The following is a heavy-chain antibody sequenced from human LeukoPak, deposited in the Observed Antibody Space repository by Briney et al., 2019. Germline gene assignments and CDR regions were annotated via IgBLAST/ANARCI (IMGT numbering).Heavy chain of an antibody. Sequence: GGSLRLSCAASGFTFSSYTMNWVRQAPGQGLEWISYITSSSSIISYADSVKGRFTISRDNARNSLYLQMNSLRDEDTAVYYCARYYYGSLDYWGQGTLVTVSS. D-gene: IGHD3-10*01. V-gene: IGHV3-48*02. J-gene: IGHJ4*02. CDR3: ARYYYGSLDY. CDR1: GFTFSSYT. CDR2: ITSSSSII.